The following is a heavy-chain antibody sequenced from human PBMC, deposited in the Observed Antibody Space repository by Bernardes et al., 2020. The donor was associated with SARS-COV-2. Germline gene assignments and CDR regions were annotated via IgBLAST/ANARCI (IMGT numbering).Heavy chain of an antibody. D-gene: IGHD3-16*02. CDR1: GFTFSSYG. Sequence: GGSLRLSCAASGFTFSSYGMHWVRQAPGKGLEWVAVIWYDGSNKYYADSVKGRFTISRDNSKNTLYLQMNSLRAEDTAVYYCARWTGYRYTASGERHAALDYWGQGTLVTVSS. V-gene: IGHV3-33*01. J-gene: IGHJ4*02. CDR3: ARWTGYRYTASGERHAALDY. CDR2: IWYDGSNK.